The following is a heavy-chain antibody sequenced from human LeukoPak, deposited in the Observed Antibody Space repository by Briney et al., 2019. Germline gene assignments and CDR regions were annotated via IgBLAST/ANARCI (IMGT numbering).Heavy chain of an antibody. D-gene: IGHD4-17*01. Sequence: PGGSLRLSCGASGFTFSSYAMSWVRQAPGRGLEWVSAISGSGGSTYYADSVKGRFTISRDNSKNTLYLQMNSLRAEDTAVYYCAKALSGDYEHWFDPWGQGTLVTVSS. CDR2: ISGSGGST. CDR1: GFTFSSYA. V-gene: IGHV3-23*01. CDR3: AKALSGDYEHWFDP. J-gene: IGHJ5*02.